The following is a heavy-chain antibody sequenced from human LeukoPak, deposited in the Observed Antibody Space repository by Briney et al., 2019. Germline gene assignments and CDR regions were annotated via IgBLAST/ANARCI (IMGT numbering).Heavy chain of an antibody. Sequence: PGRSLRLSCPASGFSFSSYGLHWLRQAPGKRLAWVAVIRYDGSNKYYADSVKGRFSIARDNSKDTLYLQMNSLRAEDTAVYYCARGDHSSSWSFDYWGQGTLVTVSS. CDR1: GFSFSSYG. V-gene: IGHV3-33*01. J-gene: IGHJ4*02. CDR3: ARGDHSSSWSFDY. CDR2: IRYDGSNK. D-gene: IGHD6-13*01.